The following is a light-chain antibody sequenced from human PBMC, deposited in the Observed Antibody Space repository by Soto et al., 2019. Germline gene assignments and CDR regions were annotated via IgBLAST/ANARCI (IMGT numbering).Light chain of an antibody. CDR3: MQALQTPLT. Sequence: DIVMTQSPLSLPVTPGEPASISCRSSQSLLHSNGYNYLDWYLQKPGQSPQLLIYLGSNRASGVPDRFSGSGSGTDFTLKISRVEAEDVGVYYCMQALQTPLTFGQGTNWEIK. V-gene: IGKV2-28*01. J-gene: IGKJ1*01. CDR1: QSLLHSNGYNY. CDR2: LGS.